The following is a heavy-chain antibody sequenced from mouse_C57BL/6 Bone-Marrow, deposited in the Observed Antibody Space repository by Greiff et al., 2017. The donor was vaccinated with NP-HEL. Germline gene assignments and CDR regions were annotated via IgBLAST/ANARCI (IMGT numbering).Heavy chain of an antibody. D-gene: IGHD1-1*01. CDR1: GFSFNTYA. V-gene: IGHV10-1*01. J-gene: IGHJ1*03. CDR3: VRHPNLLYYYGSSYYWYFDV. Sequence: EVHLVESGGGLVQPKGSLKLSCAASGFSFNTYAMNWVRQAPGKGLEWVARIRSKSNNYATYYADSVKDRFTISRDDSESMLYLQMNNLKTEDTAMYYCVRHPNLLYYYGSSYYWYFDVWGTGTTVTVSS. CDR2: IRSKSNNYAT.